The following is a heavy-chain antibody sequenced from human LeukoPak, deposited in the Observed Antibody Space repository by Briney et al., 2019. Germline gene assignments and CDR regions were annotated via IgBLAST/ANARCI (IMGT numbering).Heavy chain of an antibody. D-gene: IGHD4-17*01. CDR3: ARGGPYGDYDY. J-gene: IGHJ4*02. CDR2: IYYSGST. CDR1: GGSVSSGSYY. V-gene: IGHV4-61*01. Sequence: SETLSLTCTVSGGSVSSGSYYWSWIRQPPGKGLEWIGYIYYSGSTNYNPSLKSRVTISVDTSKNQFSLKLSSVTAADTAVYHCARGGPYGDYDYWGQGTLVTVSS.